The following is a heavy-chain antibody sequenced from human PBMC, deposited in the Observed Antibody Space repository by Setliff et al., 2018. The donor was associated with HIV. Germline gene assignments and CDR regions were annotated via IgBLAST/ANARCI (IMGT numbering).Heavy chain of an antibody. CDR1: GYSISSGYF. Sequence: PSETLSLTCAVSGYSISSGYFWGWIRQPPGKGLEWIGSIYHSGSTFYNPSLKSRVTIPVDTSKNQFSLKLSSVTAADTAIYYCARVSSSYYFLGAFDSWGQGTLVT. D-gene: IGHD6-13*01. V-gene: IGHV4-38-2*01. CDR3: ARVSSSYYFLGAFDS. CDR2: IYHSGST. J-gene: IGHJ4*02.